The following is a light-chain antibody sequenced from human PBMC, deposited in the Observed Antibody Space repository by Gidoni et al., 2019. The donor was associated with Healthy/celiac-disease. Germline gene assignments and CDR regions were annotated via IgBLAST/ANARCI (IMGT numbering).Light chain of an antibody. CDR2: GAS. J-gene: IGKJ4*01. CDR3: QQYGSSPRT. Sequence: EIVLTQSPGTLSLSPGERATLSCSASQSVSSSYLAWYQQKPGQAPRLLIYGASSRATGIPDFTLTISRLEPEDFAVYYCQQYGSSPRTFGGGTKVEIK. V-gene: IGKV3-20*01. CDR1: QSVSSSY.